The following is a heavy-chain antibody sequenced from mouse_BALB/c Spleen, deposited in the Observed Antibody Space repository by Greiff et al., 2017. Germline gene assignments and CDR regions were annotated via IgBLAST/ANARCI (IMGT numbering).Heavy chain of an antibody. CDR1: GFTFSDYY. Sequence: EVMLVESGGGLVKPGGSLKLSCAASGFTFSDYYMYWVRQTPEKRLEWVATISDGGSYTYYPDSVKGRFTISRDNAKNNLYLQMSSLKSEDTAMYYCARGRGVGYFDYWGQGTTLTVSS. J-gene: IGHJ2*01. CDR2: ISDGGSYT. V-gene: IGHV5-4*02. CDR3: ARGRGVGYFDY. D-gene: IGHD1-1*01.